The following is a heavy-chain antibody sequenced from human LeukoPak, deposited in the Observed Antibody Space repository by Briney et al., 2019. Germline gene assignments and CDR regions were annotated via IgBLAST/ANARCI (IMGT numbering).Heavy chain of an antibody. V-gene: IGHV3-7*03. CDR1: GFTFSSYW. CDR2: IKQDGSEK. J-gene: IGHJ4*02. Sequence: GGSLRLSCAASGFTFSSYWMSWVRQAPGKGLEWVANIKQDGSEKYYVDSVKGRFTISRDNAKNSLYLQMNSLRAEDTAVYYCAKGWSSSGSSYFDYWGQGTLVTVSS. CDR3: AKGWSSSGSSYFDY. D-gene: IGHD1-26*01.